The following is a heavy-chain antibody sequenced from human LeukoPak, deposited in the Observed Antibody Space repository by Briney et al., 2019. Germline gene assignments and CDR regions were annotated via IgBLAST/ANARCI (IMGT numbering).Heavy chain of an antibody. CDR3: ARDILRFLEWRPDWFDP. J-gene: IGHJ5*02. CDR2: IIPIFGTA. D-gene: IGHD3-3*01. Sequence: GSSVKVSCKASGGTFSSYAISWVRQAPGQGLEWMGGIIPIFGTANYAQKFQGRVTITADESTSTAYMELSSLRSEDTAVYYCARDILRFLEWRPDWFDPWGQGTLDTVSS. V-gene: IGHV1-69*01. CDR1: GGTFSSYA.